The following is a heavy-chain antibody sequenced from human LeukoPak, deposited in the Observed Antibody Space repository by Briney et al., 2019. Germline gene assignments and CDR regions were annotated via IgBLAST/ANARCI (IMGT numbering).Heavy chain of an antibody. J-gene: IGHJ4*02. CDR3: AKDAPYVDMATMVKAYFFDY. V-gene: IGHV3-23*01. D-gene: IGHD5-24*01. Sequence: GGSLRLSCAASGFTFSSYAMSWVRQAPGKGLEWVSAISGGGDSTSYADFVKGRFTISRDNSKDTLYLQMNSLRAEDTAIYYCAKDAPYVDMATMVKAYFFDYWGQGTLVTVSS. CDR2: ISGGGDST. CDR1: GFTFSSYA.